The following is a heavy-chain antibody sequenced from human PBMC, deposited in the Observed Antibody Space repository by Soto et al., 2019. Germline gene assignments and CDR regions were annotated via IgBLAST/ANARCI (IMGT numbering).Heavy chain of an antibody. Sequence: SSETLSLTCTVSGGSISSSSYYWGWIRQPPGKGLEWIGSIYYSGSTYYNPSLKSRVTISVDTSKNQFSLKLSSVTAADTAVYYCAKGELWFAYWGQGTLVTVS. J-gene: IGHJ4*02. V-gene: IGHV4-39*01. D-gene: IGHD3-10*01. CDR3: AKGELWFAY. CDR1: GGSISSSSYY. CDR2: IYYSGST.